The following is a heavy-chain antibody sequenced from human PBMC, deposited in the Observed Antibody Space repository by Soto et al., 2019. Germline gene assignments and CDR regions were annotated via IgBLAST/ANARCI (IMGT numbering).Heavy chain of an antibody. Sequence: QVQLVESGGGVVQPGRSLRLSCAASGFTFSSYGMHWVRQAPGKGLEWVAVIRNAGSNKYYADSVKGRFTISRDNSKNTLYRQMNSLRAEDTAVYYCARDPCGGISYSSGCHGRYYFDYWGQGTLVTVSS. CDR3: ARDPCGGISYSSGCHGRYYFDY. CDR2: IRNAGSNK. V-gene: IGHV3-33*01. CDR1: GFTFSSYG. J-gene: IGHJ4*02. D-gene: IGHD6-19*01.